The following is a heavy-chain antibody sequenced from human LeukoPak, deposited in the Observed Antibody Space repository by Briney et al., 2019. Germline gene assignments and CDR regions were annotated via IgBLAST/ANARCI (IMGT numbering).Heavy chain of an antibody. D-gene: IGHD5-18*01. J-gene: IGHJ4*02. Sequence: SVKVSCKASGGTFSSYTISWVRQAPGQGLEWMGGIIPIFGTANYAQKFQGRVTITTDESTSTAYMELSSLRSDDTAVYYCARAERGYSYGKLDYWGQGTLVTVSS. CDR2: IIPIFGTA. CDR1: GGTFSSYT. V-gene: IGHV1-69*05. CDR3: ARAERGYSYGKLDY.